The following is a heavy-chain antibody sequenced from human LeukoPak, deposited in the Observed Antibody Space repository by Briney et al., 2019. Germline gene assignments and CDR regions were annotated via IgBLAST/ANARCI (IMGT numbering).Heavy chain of an antibody. D-gene: IGHD6-13*01. V-gene: IGHV3-30*04. J-gene: IGHJ4*02. CDR1: GFTFSSYA. CDR2: ISYDGSNK. Sequence: GSLRLSCAASGFTFSSYAMHWVRQAPGKGLEWVAVISYDGSNKYYADSVKGRFTISRDNSKNTLYLQMNSLRAEDTAVYYCARSIAAAGPTDDYWGQGTLVTVSS. CDR3: ARSIAAAGPTDDY.